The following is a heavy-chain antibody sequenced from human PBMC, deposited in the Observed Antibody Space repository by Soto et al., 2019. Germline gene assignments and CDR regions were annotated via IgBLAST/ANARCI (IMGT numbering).Heavy chain of an antibody. CDR1: GGSISSYY. CDR2: IYYSGST. J-gene: IGHJ5*02. V-gene: IGHV4-59*01. CDR3: ARAYDTNWFDP. Sequence: SETLSLTCTVSGGSISSYYWSWIRQPPGKGLEWIGYIYYSGSTNYNPSLKSRVTISVDTPKNQFSLKLSSVTAADTAVYYCARAYDTNWFDPWGQGTLVTVSS. D-gene: IGHD2-8*01.